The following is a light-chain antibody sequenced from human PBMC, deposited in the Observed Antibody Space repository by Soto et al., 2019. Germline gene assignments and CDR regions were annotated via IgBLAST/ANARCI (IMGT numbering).Light chain of an antibody. CDR1: QVIDNY. J-gene: IGKJ1*01. CDR2: AGS. Sequence: DIQMTQSPSSLSASVRDRVTITCRASQVIDNYLAWYQQQPGKVPSLLIYAGSVLQAGVPPRFTGSSSGTAFTLTITSLQPEDVATYFYQKYHSAQWTFGQGTKVEIK. CDR3: QKYHSAQWT. V-gene: IGKV1-27*01.